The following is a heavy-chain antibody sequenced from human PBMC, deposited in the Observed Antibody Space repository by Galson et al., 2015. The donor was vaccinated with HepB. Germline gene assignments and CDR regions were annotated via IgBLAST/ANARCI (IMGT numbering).Heavy chain of an antibody. J-gene: IGHJ4*02. V-gene: IGHV3-74*01. Sequence: SLRLSCAASGFTLSAFSMNWVRQVPGKGLVWVSRINADGSSTTYADSVKGRFTISRDNAKNTLYLEMNSLRAEDTGVYYCVRDGDIGDYALDYWGPGILVTVSS. CDR2: INADGSST. CDR1: GFTLSAFS. D-gene: IGHD4-17*01. CDR3: VRDGDIGDYALDY.